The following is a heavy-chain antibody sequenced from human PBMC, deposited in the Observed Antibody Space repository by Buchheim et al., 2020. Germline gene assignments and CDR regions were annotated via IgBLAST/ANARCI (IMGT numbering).Heavy chain of an antibody. CDR2: IYYSGST. CDR3: ARVGYCSGGSCYEALDY. J-gene: IGHJ4*02. D-gene: IGHD2-15*01. CDR1: GGSVSRGSYY. V-gene: IGHV4-61*01. Sequence: QVQLQESGPGLVKPSETLSLTCTVSGGSVSRGSYYWSWIRQPPGKGLEWIGYIYYSGSTNYNPSLTSRVPISVDTSNNHFSLKLSSVTAADTAVYYCARVGYCSGGSCYEALDYWGQGTL.